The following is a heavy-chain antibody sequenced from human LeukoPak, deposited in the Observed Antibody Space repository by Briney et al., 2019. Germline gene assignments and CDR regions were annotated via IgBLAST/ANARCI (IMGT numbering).Heavy chain of an antibody. CDR2: IYTSGST. V-gene: IGHV4-4*07. CDR3: ARSPDSTGYPYYFDY. Sequence: SETLSLTCTVSGGSISTYYWSWLRQPAGKGLEWIGRIYTSGSTNYNPSLKSRITMSVDTSKNQFSLKLSSVTAADTAVYYCARSPDSTGYPYYFDYWGQGTLVTVSS. CDR1: GGSISTYY. D-gene: IGHD3-22*01. J-gene: IGHJ4*02.